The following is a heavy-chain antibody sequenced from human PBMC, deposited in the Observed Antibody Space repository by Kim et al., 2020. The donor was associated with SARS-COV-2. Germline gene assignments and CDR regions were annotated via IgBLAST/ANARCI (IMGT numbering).Heavy chain of an antibody. CDR2: IYSGGST. J-gene: IGHJ6*02. CDR1: GFTVSSNY. V-gene: IGHV3-53*04. Sequence: GGSLRLSCAASGFTVSSNYMSWVRQAPGKGLEWVSVIYSGGSTYYADSVKGRFTISRHNSKNTLYLQMNSLRAEDTAVYYCARELVVITMSYGMDVWGQGTTVTVSS. CDR3: ARELVVITMSYGMDV. D-gene: IGHD3-22*01.